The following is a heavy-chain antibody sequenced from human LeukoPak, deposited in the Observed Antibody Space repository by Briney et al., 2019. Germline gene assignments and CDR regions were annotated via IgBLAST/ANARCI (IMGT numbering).Heavy chain of an antibody. D-gene: IGHD3-3*01. CDR1: GYTFTSYG. J-gene: IGHJ6*02. CDR3: ARHFGVVIHYGMDV. CDR2: MNPNSGNT. V-gene: IGHV1-8*02. Sequence: GASVKVSRKASGYTFTSYGINWVRQATGHGLEWMGWMNPNSGNTGYAQKFQGRVTMTRNTSISTAYMELSSLRSEDTAVYYCARHFGVVIHYGMDVWGQGTTVTVSS.